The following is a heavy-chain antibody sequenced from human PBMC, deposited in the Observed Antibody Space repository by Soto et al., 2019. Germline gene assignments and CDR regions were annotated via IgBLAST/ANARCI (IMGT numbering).Heavy chain of an antibody. CDR1: GGSFSGYY. J-gene: IGHJ6*02. Sequence: PSLTCAVYGGSFSGYYWSWIRQPPGKGLEWIGEINHSGSTNYNPSLKSRVTISVDTSKNQFSLKLSSVTAADTAVYYCARSITIFGVVIIAHYGMDVWGQGTTVTVSS. D-gene: IGHD3-3*01. CDR2: INHSGST. V-gene: IGHV4-34*01. CDR3: ARSITIFGVVIIAHYGMDV.